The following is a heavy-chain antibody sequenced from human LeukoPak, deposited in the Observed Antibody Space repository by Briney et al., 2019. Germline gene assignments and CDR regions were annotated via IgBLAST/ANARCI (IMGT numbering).Heavy chain of an antibody. V-gene: IGHV1-18*01. CDR3: ASPYYYDSSGYYDGYYYGMDV. Sequence: ASVKVSCKASGYTFTSYGISWVRQAPGQGLEWMGWISAYNGNTNYAQKLQGRVTMTTDTSTSTAYMELRSLRSDDTAVYYCASPYYYDSSGYYDGYYYGMDVWGQGTTVTISS. CDR1: GYTFTSYG. D-gene: IGHD3-22*01. J-gene: IGHJ6*02. CDR2: ISAYNGNT.